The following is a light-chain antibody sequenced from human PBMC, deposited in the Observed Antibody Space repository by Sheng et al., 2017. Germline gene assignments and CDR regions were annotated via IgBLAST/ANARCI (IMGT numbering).Light chain of an antibody. V-gene: IGLV2-23*02. CDR1: SSDVGGYNF. CDR3: CSYSGRWV. J-gene: IGLJ3*02. Sequence: QSALTQPASVSGSPGQSITISCTGSSSDVGGYNFVSWYQRHPGKAPKLMIYYVTNRPSGVSSRISGSMSGNTPSLTISGLQAEDEADYYCCSYSGRWVFGGGTKVTVL. CDR2: YVT.